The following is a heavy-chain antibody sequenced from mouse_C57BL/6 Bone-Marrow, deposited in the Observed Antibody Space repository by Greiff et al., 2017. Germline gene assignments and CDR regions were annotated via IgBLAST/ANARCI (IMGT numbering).Heavy chain of an antibody. V-gene: IGHV5-16*01. J-gene: IGHJ2*01. CDR3: ARPYDGYYNYFDY. CDR1: GFTFSDYY. D-gene: IGHD2-3*01. Sequence: EVKVVESEGGLVQPGSSMKLSCTASGFTFSDYYMAWVRQVPEKGLEWVANINYDGSSTYYLDSLKSRFIISRDNAKNILYLQMSSLKSEDTATYYCARPYDGYYNYFDYWGQGTTLTVSS. CDR2: INYDGSST.